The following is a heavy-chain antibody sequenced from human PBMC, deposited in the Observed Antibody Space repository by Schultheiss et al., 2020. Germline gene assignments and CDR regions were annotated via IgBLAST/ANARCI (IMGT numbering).Heavy chain of an antibody. Sequence: SVKVSCKASGGTFSSYAISWVRQAPGQRLEWIGWIVVGSGNTNYAQKFQERVTITRDMSTSTAYMELSSLRSEDTAVYYCTRSGGIAVAFLPAWGQGTLVTVSS. CDR2: IVVGSGNT. D-gene: IGHD6-19*01. CDR1: GGTFSSYA. V-gene: IGHV1-58*02. CDR3: TRSGGIAVAFLPA. J-gene: IGHJ5*02.